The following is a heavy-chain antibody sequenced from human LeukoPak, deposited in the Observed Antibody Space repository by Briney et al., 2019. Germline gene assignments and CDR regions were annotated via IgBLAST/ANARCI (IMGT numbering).Heavy chain of an antibody. CDR3: ARDCSSGHNWFDP. V-gene: IGHV4-4*07. Sequence: SETLSLTCTVSGGSISSYYWRWIRQPAGKGLEWIGRIYTSGSTNYNPSLKSRVTMSVDTSKNQFSLKLSSVTAADTAAYYCARDCSSGHNWFDPWGQGTLVTVSS. J-gene: IGHJ5*02. D-gene: IGHD6-19*01. CDR2: IYTSGST. CDR1: GGSISSYY.